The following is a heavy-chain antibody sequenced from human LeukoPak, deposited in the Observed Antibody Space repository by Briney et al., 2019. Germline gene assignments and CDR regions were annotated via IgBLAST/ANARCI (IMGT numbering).Heavy chain of an antibody. CDR3: ARDLRAFSSGWSGYMDV. CDR2: INPSGGGT. CDR1: GYTFTSYY. Sequence: ASVKVSCKASGYTFTSYYMHWVRQAPGQGLEGMGIINPSGGGTSYAQKFQGRVTMTRDMSTSTVYMELSSLRSEDTAVYYCARDLRAFSSGWSGYMDVWGKGTTVTVSS. D-gene: IGHD6-19*01. J-gene: IGHJ6*03. V-gene: IGHV1-46*01.